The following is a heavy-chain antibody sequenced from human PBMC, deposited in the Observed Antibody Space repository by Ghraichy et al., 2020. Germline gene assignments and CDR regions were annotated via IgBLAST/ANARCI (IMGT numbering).Heavy chain of an antibody. Sequence: GGSLRLSCAASGFTFSSYSMNWVRQAPGKGLEWVSSISSSSSYIYYADSVKGRFTISRDNAKNSLYLQMNSLRAEDTTVYYCAREGAYCSSTSCYSPYNWFDPWGQGTLVTVSS. J-gene: IGHJ5*02. CDR3: AREGAYCSSTSCYSPYNWFDP. CDR1: GFTFSSYS. V-gene: IGHV3-21*01. D-gene: IGHD2-2*01. CDR2: ISSSSSYI.